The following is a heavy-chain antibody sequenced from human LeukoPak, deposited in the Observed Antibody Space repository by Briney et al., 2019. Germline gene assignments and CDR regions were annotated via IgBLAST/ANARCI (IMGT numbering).Heavy chain of an antibody. CDR3: ASGKIVIAAAETRFDY. CDR2: IYYSGTA. CDR1: GGSISNYY. Sequence: SETLSLTCTVSGGSISNYYWSWIRQPPGKGLEWIGYIYYSGTANYNPSLKSRVTISVDTSKNQFSLKLSSVTAADTAVYYCASGKIVIAAAETRFDYWGQGTLVTVSS. J-gene: IGHJ4*02. V-gene: IGHV4-59*08. D-gene: IGHD6-13*01.